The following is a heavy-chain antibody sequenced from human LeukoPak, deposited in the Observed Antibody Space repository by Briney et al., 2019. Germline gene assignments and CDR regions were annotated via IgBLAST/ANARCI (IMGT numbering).Heavy chain of an antibody. Sequence: GGSLRLSCAASGFAFSTYAMHWVRQAPGKGLEWVSAISGSGGSTYYADSVKGRFTISRDNSKNTLYLQMNSLRAEDTAVYYCAKDITYYYDSSGYSFDYWGQGTLVTVSS. CDR2: ISGSGGST. D-gene: IGHD3-22*01. CDR3: AKDITYYYDSSGYSFDY. J-gene: IGHJ4*02. V-gene: IGHV3-23*01. CDR1: GFAFSTYA.